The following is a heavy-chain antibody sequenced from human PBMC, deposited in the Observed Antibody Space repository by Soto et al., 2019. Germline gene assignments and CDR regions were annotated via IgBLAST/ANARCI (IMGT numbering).Heavy chain of an antibody. CDR2: IIPIFGTA. CDR3: AQSYYYDSTRMGY. D-gene: IGHD3-22*01. Sequence: GASVKVSCKASGGTFSSYAISWVRQAPGQGLEWMGGIIPIFGTANYAQKFQGRVTITADESTSTAYMELSSLRSEDTAMYYCAQSYYYDSTRMGYWGQGTLVTVSS. CDR1: GGTFSSYA. V-gene: IGHV1-69*13. J-gene: IGHJ4*02.